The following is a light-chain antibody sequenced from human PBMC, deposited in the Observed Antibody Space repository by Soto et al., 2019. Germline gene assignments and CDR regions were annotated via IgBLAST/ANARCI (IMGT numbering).Light chain of an antibody. J-gene: IGKJ5*01. CDR2: GAS. CDR3: QQYIKWPIT. CDR1: QRVSTN. Sequence: EIAMTQFPATLSVSPGERATLSCRASQRVSTNLAWYQQKPGQAPRLLIYGASTRATGIPARFSGSGSGTDFTLTVSSLQPEDFAVYYCQQYIKWPITFGQGTRLEIK. V-gene: IGKV3-15*01.